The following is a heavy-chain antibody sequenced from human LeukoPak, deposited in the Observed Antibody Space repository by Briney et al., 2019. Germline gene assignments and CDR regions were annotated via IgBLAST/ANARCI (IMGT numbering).Heavy chain of an antibody. Sequence: GGSLRFSCAASGFTFDDYTMHWVRQAPGKGLEWVSLISWDGGSTYYADSVKGRFTISRDNSKNSLYLQMNSLRTEDTALYYCAKDDGGSADYWGQGTLVTVSS. J-gene: IGHJ4*02. CDR3: AKDDGGSADY. D-gene: IGHD3-10*01. V-gene: IGHV3-43*01. CDR1: GFTFDDYT. CDR2: ISWDGGST.